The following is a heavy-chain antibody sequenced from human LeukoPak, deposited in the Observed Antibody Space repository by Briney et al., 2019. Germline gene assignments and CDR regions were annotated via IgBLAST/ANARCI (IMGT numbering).Heavy chain of an antibody. Sequence: ASVKVSCKASGYTFTSYGISWVPQAPGQGLEWMGWISADNGNTNYAQKPPGSVTMTTDKSTSTAYIELRSLRSDDPAVSYCGKDQLYGYFDYWGQGTLVTVSS. D-gene: IGHD2-2*01. CDR2: ISADNGNT. V-gene: IGHV1-18*01. CDR1: GYTFTSYG. J-gene: IGHJ4*02. CDR3: GKDQLYGYFDY.